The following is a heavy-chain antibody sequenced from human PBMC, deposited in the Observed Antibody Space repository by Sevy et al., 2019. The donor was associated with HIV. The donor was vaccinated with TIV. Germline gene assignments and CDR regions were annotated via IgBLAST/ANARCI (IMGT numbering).Heavy chain of an antibody. Sequence: ASVKVSCKASGYTLTYYDINWVRQAPGQGLEWMGRIIAYNGDTKYAQKLQGRVTMTTDTSRNTAYMELRGLSSDDTAMYYCARGRASHSRNYYFDYWAQGTLVTVSS. D-gene: IGHD3-22*01. J-gene: IGHJ4*02. CDR1: GYTLTYYD. V-gene: IGHV1-18*01. CDR3: ARGRASHSRNYYFDY. CDR2: IIAYNGDT.